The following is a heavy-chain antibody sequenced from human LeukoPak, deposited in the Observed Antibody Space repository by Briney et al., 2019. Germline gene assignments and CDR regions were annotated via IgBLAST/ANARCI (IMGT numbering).Heavy chain of an antibody. V-gene: IGHV3-23*01. CDR3: AREALYCTSTSCYGYFDS. CDR2: LSGSGGST. J-gene: IGHJ4*02. CDR1: GFTFSGYG. Sequence: GGSLRLSCAASGFTFSGYGMSWVRQAPGKGLEWVPSLSGSGGSTYYADSVKGRFTISRDNSKNTLYLQMNSLRAEDTAVYYCAREALYCTSTSCYGYFDSWGQGTLVTVSS. D-gene: IGHD2-2*01.